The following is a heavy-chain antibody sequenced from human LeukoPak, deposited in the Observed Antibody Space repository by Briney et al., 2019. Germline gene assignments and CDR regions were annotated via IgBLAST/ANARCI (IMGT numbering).Heavy chain of an antibody. J-gene: IGHJ4*02. CDR2: INPNSGGT. Sequence: ASVKVSCKASGYTFTVYYMHWVRQAPGQGLEWMGWINPNSGGTNYAQKFQGRVTMTRDTSISTAYMELSRLRSDDTAVYYCASLKGLTGTRSGWGQGTLVTVSS. D-gene: IGHD1-7*01. CDR3: ASLKGLTGTRSG. V-gene: IGHV1-2*02. CDR1: GYTFTVYY.